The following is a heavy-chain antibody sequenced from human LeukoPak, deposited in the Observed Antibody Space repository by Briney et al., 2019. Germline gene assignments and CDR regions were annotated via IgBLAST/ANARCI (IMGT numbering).Heavy chain of an antibody. CDR2: IYHSGST. D-gene: IGHD6-6*01. CDR1: GGSISSYY. Sequence: PSETLSLTCTVSGGSISSYYWNWIRQPPGKGLEWIGSIYHSGSTYYNPSLKSRVTISVDTSKNQFSLKLSSVTAADTAVYYCARVNIAARLSPDYFDYWGQGTLVTVSS. J-gene: IGHJ4*02. V-gene: IGHV4-38-2*02. CDR3: ARVNIAARLSPDYFDY.